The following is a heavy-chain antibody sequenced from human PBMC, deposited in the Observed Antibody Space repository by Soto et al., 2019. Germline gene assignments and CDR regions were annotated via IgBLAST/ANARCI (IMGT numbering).Heavy chain of an antibody. Sequence: GGSLRLSCAASGFTFSSYGMHWVRQAPGKGLEWVAVISYDGSNKYYADSVKGRFTISRDNSKNTLYLQMNSLRAEDTAVYYCAKALGWDSGRLDYLGQGTLVTVSS. J-gene: IGHJ4*02. CDR1: GFTFSSYG. D-gene: IGHD1-26*01. CDR3: AKALGWDSGRLDY. V-gene: IGHV3-30*18. CDR2: ISYDGSNK.